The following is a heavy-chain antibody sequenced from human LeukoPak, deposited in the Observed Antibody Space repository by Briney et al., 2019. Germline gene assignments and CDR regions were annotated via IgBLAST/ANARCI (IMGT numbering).Heavy chain of an antibody. Sequence: SETLSLTCTVSGYSISSGYYWGWIRQPPGKGLEWIGSIYHSGSTYYNPSLKSRVTISVDTSKNQFSLKLSSVTAADTAVHYCARHYGSGRGYYYMDVWGKGTTVTVSS. CDR2: IYHSGST. D-gene: IGHD3-10*01. CDR3: ARHYGSGRGYYYMDV. V-gene: IGHV4-38-2*02. CDR1: GYSISSGYY. J-gene: IGHJ6*03.